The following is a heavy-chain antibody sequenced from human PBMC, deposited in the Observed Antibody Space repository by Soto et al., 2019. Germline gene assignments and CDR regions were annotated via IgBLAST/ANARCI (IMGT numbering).Heavy chain of an antibody. Sequence: EVQLVESGGGLVPPGESLRLSCAASGFTFSNYWMHWVGQAPGKGLVWVSRIDSDGSRITYADFVKGRFTISRDNAKNTVYLHMNSLTAEDTAVYYCVRTSLVVAVATREDFWGQGTLVTVSS. CDR1: GFTFSNYW. J-gene: IGHJ4*02. D-gene: IGHD2-15*01. CDR2: IDSDGSRI. CDR3: VRTSLVVAVATREDF. V-gene: IGHV3-74*01.